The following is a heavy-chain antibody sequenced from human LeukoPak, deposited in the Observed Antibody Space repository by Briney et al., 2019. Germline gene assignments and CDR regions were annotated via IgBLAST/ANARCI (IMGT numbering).Heavy chain of an antibody. CDR3: ARRPLGWLQCLDY. Sequence: SETLSLTCTVSGGSISSYYWSWIRQPPGKGLEWIGYFYHSGSTNYSPSLKSRVTISRDTSKNQFSLKLSSVTAADTAVYYCARRPLGWLQCLDYWGQGTLVTVSS. CDR2: FYHSGST. CDR1: GGSISSYY. J-gene: IGHJ4*02. V-gene: IGHV4-59*01. D-gene: IGHD5-24*01.